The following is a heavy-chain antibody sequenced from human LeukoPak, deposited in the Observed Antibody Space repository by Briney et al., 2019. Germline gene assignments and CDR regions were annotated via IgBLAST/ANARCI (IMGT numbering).Heavy chain of an antibody. CDR1: GITFSRYG. CDR3: TTDIPFTSGGAIAY. CDR2: IKSEVDGATR. V-gene: IGHV3-15*01. D-gene: IGHD3-16*02. J-gene: IGHJ4*02. Sequence: GGSLRLSCAASGITFSRYGMHWVRQAPGKGLEWVGRIKSEVDGATRDYAAPVRGRFTLSRDDSRNTLYLQMNSLKTEDTAFYYCTTDIPFTSGGAIAYWGQGTLVTVSS.